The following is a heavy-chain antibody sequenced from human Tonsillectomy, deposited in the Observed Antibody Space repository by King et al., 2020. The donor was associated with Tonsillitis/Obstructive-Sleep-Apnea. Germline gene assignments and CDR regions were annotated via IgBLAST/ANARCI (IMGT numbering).Heavy chain of an antibody. J-gene: IGHJ4*02. CDR2: MRQDGREK. V-gene: IGHV3-7*04. CDR1: GFIFTSYW. Sequence: VQLVESGGGLVQPGGSLRLSCAASGFIFTSYWMTWVRQAPGRGLEWVANMRQDGREKHYVDSVKGRFTMSRDNAKNSLYLQMNSLRAEDTYVYYCARGRMTTVTSFDYWGQGTLVTVSS. D-gene: IGHD4-17*01. CDR3: ARGRMTTVTSFDY.